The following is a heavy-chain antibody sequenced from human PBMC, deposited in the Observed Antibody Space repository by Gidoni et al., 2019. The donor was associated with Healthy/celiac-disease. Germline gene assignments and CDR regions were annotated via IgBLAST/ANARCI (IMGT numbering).Heavy chain of an antibody. J-gene: IGHJ6*02. CDR2: ISGSGGST. CDR1: GFTFSSYA. CDR3: AKAMVRGVYYYYGMDV. Sequence: EVQLLESGGGLVQPGGSLRLSCAASGFTFSSYAMSWVRQAPGKGLECVSAISGSGGSTYYADSVKGRFTISRDNSKNTLYLQMNSLRAEDTAVYYCAKAMVRGVYYYYGMDVWGQGTTVTVSS. D-gene: IGHD3-10*01. V-gene: IGHV3-23*01.